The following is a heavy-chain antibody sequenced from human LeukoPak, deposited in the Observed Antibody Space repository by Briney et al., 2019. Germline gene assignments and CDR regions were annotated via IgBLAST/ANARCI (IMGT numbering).Heavy chain of an antibody. V-gene: IGHV3-53*01. CDR1: GFTVSSNY. D-gene: IGHD3-22*01. J-gene: IGHJ4*02. CDR3: AREGQDSSGYKHFDY. CDR2: IYSGGST. Sequence: AGGSLRLSFAASGFTVSSNYMSWVRQAPGKGLEWVSVIYSGGSTYYADSVKGRFTISRDNSKNTLYLQMKSLRAEDTAVYYCAREGQDSSGYKHFDYWGQGTLVTVSS.